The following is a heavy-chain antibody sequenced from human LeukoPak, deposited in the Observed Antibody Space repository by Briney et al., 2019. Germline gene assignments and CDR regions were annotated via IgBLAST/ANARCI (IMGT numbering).Heavy chain of an antibody. CDR1: GFTFSSYS. J-gene: IGHJ4*02. Sequence: GGSLRLSCAASGFTFSSYSMNRVRQAPGKGLEWVSSISSSSSYIYYADSVKGRFTISRDNAKNSLYLQMNSLRAEDTAVYYCARLIPRSQTPAVAGTWDSYWGQGTLVTVSS. CDR3: ARLIPRSQTPAVAGTWDSY. CDR2: ISSSSSYI. V-gene: IGHV3-21*01. D-gene: IGHD6-19*01.